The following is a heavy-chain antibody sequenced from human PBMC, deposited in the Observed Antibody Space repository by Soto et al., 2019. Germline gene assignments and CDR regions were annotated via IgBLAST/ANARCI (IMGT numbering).Heavy chain of an antibody. CDR1: GGSFSGYY. CDR3: ARNLPSITIFGVVIRTNWFDP. J-gene: IGHJ5*02. D-gene: IGHD3-3*01. V-gene: IGHV4-34*01. Sequence: QVQLQQWGAGLLKPSETLSLTCAVYGGSFSGYYWSWIRQPPGKGLGWIGEINHSGSTNYNPSVKRRVTISVDTSKNHFSLKLSSVTAADTAVYYCARNLPSITIFGVVIRTNWFDPWGQGTLVTVSS. CDR2: INHSGST.